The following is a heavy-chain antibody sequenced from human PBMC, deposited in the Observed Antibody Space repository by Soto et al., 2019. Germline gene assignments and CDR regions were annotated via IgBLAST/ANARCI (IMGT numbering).Heavy chain of an antibody. CDR1: GYSFTSYW. D-gene: IGHD4-17*01. CDR3: ARPDHGDYDAVRIGYYYGMDV. CDR2: IYPGDSDT. J-gene: IGHJ6*02. Sequence: GESLKISGKGPGYSFTSYWMGWLRQMPGKGLGWMGIIYPGDSDTRYSRYSKGQVTISPDKSTSTAYLRWSSLKASDTAMYYCARPDHGDYDAVRIGYYYGMDVWGQGTTVTVSS. V-gene: IGHV5-51*01.